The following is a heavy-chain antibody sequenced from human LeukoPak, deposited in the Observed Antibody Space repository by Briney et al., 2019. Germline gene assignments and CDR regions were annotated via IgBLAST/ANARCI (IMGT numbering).Heavy chain of an antibody. CDR3: ARDLRRLAVAGQQTKYYMDV. V-gene: IGHV1-2*02. Sequence: ASVNVSCKASGYTFIDYYIYWVRRAPGHGPEWMRGINPNSGVAKYEQKFQGRVTVTRDTYISTAYMEVRRLRSDDTAMYYCARDLRRLAVAGQQTKYYMDVWGKGTTVTVPS. CDR2: INPNSGVA. CDR1: GYTFIDYY. J-gene: IGHJ6*03. D-gene: IGHD6-19*01.